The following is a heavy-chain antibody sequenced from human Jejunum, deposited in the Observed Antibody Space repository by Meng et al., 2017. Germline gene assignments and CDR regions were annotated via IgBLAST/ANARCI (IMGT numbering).Heavy chain of an antibody. Sequence: GGSLRLSCEASGFSFSRYEMSWVRQAPGKGLEWISYVSTSGNTQYYADSVKGRFTISRDNAKNSVYLQMNSLRAEDTAVYYCAKARVSYNGYHFDYWGQGTLVTVSS. D-gene: IGHD5-12*01. CDR2: VSTSGNTQ. CDR3: AKARVSYNGYHFDY. V-gene: IGHV3-48*03. J-gene: IGHJ4*02. CDR1: GFSFSRYE.